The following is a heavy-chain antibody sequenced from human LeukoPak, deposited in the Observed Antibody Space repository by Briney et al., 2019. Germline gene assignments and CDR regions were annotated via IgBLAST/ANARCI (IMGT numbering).Heavy chain of an antibody. J-gene: IGHJ4*02. CDR2: ISYDGSNE. Sequence: GGSLRLSCAASGFTFSSYGMHWVRQAPGKGLEWVAVISYDGSNEYYADSVKGRFTISRDNSKNTLYLQMNSLRAEDTAVYYCAKDTPYYYDSSGYFDYWGQGTLVTVSS. V-gene: IGHV3-30*18. CDR1: GFTFSSYG. CDR3: AKDTPYYYDSSGYFDY. D-gene: IGHD3-22*01.